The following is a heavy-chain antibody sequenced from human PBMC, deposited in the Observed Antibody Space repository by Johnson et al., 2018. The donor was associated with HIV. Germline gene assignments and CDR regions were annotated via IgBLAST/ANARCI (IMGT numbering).Heavy chain of an antibody. V-gene: IGHV3-74*02. CDR3: ARAPGAVPNPGTGSNDAFDI. CDR1: GISFSSYW. Sequence: VQLVESGGGLVQPGGSLRLSCVASGISFSSYWMHWVRQAPGKGLVWVSRIKSDGTSTNYADSVKGRFTISRDNAKNSLYVQMNSLRAEDTGVYYCARAPGAVPNPGTGSNDAFDIWGQGTMVTVSS. D-gene: IGHD1-1*01. J-gene: IGHJ3*02. CDR2: IKSDGTST.